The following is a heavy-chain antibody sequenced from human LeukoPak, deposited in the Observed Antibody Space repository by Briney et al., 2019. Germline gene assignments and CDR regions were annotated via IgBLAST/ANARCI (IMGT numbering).Heavy chain of an antibody. V-gene: IGHV1-2*02. CDR3: AREAWQYGSGSYWFDP. J-gene: IGHJ5*02. Sequence: ASVKVSCKASGYIFSDYYMHWVRQAPGQGLEWLGWINPKSGAADYAQQFRGRVTMTRDTSINTDYMEMKRVTSDDTAVYYCAREAWQYGSGSYWFDPWGQGTLVTVSS. CDR2: INPKSGAA. D-gene: IGHD3-10*01. CDR1: GYIFSDYY.